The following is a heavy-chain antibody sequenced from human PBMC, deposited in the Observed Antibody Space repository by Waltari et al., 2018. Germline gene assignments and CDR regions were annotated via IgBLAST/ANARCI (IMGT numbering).Heavy chain of an antibody. CDR1: GFTFSTYG. CDR2: IRYDGSNK. Sequence: QVQLVESGGGVVQPGGSLRLSCSASGFTFSTYGMHWVRQAPGKGLEWVAFIRYDGSNKFYADSVKGRFTISRDNSKNTLYLQMNSLRAEDTAVYYCAKAPGGYENWFDPWGQGTLVTVSS. D-gene: IGHD5-12*01. J-gene: IGHJ5*02. CDR3: AKAPGGYENWFDP. V-gene: IGHV3-30*02.